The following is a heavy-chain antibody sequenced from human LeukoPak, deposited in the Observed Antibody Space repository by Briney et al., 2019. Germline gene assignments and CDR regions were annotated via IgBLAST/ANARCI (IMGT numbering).Heavy chain of an antibody. CDR3: TAGGDYDYFDY. Sequence: GASVKVSCKASGYTFTSYHMHWVRQAPGQGLEWMGIINPSGDSTSYAQNFQGRVTMTRDMSTSTVYMELNSLRAEDTAVYYCTAGGDYDYFDYWGQGTLVTVSS. CDR1: GYTFTSYH. J-gene: IGHJ4*02. V-gene: IGHV1-46*01. CDR2: INPSGDST. D-gene: IGHD4-17*01.